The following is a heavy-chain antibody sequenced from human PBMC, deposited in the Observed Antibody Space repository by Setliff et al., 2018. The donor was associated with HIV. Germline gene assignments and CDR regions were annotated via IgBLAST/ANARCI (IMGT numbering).Heavy chain of an antibody. J-gene: IGHJ4*02. D-gene: IGHD4-17*01. CDR2: ISYHERDT. V-gene: IGHV3-30*02. CDR1: GFIFSNYG. Sequence: PGGSLRLSCAASGFIFSNYGMHWVRRAPGKGLEWVASISYHERDTFYADSVKGRFTISRDNSKNMLYLQMNSLRTEDTAVYYCAKPTTVVTSYYFDSWGQGTQVTVSS. CDR3: AKPTTVVTSYYFDS.